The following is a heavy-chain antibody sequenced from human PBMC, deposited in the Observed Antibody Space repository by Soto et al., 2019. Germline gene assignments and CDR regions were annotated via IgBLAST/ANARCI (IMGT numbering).Heavy chain of an antibody. Sequence: GASVKVSCKASGYTFTSYDINWVRQATGQGLEWMGWMNPNSGNTGYAQKFQGRVTMTRNTSISTAYMELSRLRSDDTAVYYCARGSGSYYNSLSYYGMDVWGQGTTVTVSS. CDR3: ARGSGSYYNSLSYYGMDV. CDR1: GYTFTSYD. D-gene: IGHD3-10*01. CDR2: MNPNSGNT. J-gene: IGHJ6*02. V-gene: IGHV1-8*01.